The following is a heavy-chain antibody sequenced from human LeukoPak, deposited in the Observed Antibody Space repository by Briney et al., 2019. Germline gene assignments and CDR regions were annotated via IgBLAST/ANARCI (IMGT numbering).Heavy chain of an antibody. Sequence: AGGSLRLSCAASGFTFSSYAMSWVRQAPGKGLEWVSAISGSGGSTYYADSVKGRFTISRDNSKNTLYLQMNSLSAEDTAVYYCAKVSEDSSGWYSDYWGQGTLVTVSS. D-gene: IGHD6-19*01. J-gene: IGHJ4*02. CDR2: ISGSGGST. CDR1: GFTFSSYA. CDR3: AKVSEDSSGWYSDY. V-gene: IGHV3-23*01.